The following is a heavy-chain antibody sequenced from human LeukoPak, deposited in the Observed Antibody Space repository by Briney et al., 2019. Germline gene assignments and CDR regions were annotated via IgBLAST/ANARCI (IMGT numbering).Heavy chain of an antibody. V-gene: IGHV4-4*07. Sequence: PSETPSLTCTVSGGSISPYYWSWIRQPAGKGLEWIGRIYTSGATNCNPSLSSRVTMSLDTSKNQFSLELRSVTAADTAVYYCARNREYSSGWYYFDDWGQGTLVTVSS. D-gene: IGHD6-19*01. J-gene: IGHJ4*02. CDR1: GGSISPYY. CDR3: ARNREYSSGWYYFDD. CDR2: IYTSGAT.